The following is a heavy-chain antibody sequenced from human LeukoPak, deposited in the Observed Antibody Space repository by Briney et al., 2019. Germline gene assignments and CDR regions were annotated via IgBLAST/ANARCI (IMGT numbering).Heavy chain of an antibody. CDR3: ARDAIDYYDSSGFPSFDI. D-gene: IGHD3-22*01. CDR1: GFTFSSYS. J-gene: IGHJ3*02. V-gene: IGHV3-48*04. CDR2: ISSSGSTI. Sequence: PGGSLRLSCAASGFTFSSYSMNWVRQAPGKGLEWVSYISSSGSTIYYADSVKGRFTISRDNAKNSLYLQMNSLRAEDTAVYYCARDAIDYYDSSGFPSFDIWGQGTMVTVSS.